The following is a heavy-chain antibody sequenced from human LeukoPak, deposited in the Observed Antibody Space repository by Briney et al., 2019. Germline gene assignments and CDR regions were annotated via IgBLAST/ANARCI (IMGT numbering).Heavy chain of an antibody. D-gene: IGHD3-3*01. J-gene: IGHJ4*02. CDR3: AKDEIFGSSWTFDY. CDR1: TFTFSSYG. CDR2: IRSDGTIK. Sequence: GGSLRLSCAASTFTFSSYGMHWVRQAPGKGLEWVAFIRSDGTIKYYADSVKGRFTISRDKSKNTLYLQMNSLRTEDTAVYYCAKDEIFGSSWTFDYWGQGTLVTVSS. V-gene: IGHV3-30*02.